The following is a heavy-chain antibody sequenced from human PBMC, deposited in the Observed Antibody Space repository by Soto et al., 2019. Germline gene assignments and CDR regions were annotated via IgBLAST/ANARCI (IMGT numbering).Heavy chain of an antibody. CDR1: GFTFSDYD. Sequence: QVQLVDSGGGLVKPGGSLRLSCAASGFTFSDYDMSWIRQAPGKGLEWVSDISTSGRTIYYADSVKGRFTISRDNAKNSLYLQMNSLRAEDTAMYYCARTSRWWDFEYWGQGTLVTVSS. CDR2: ISTSGRTI. J-gene: IGHJ4*02. D-gene: IGHD2-8*02. V-gene: IGHV3-11*01. CDR3: ARTSRWWDFEY.